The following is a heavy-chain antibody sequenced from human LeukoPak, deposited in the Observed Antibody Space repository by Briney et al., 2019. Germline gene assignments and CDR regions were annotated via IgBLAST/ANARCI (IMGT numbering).Heavy chain of an antibody. D-gene: IGHD6-19*01. CDR3: AKDLSRYSSGWSTFDP. Sequence: GGSLRLSCAASGFTFSNYAMSWVRQAPGKGLEWVSAISGSGGSTYYADSVKGRFTISRDNSKNTLYLQMNSLRAEDTAVYYCAKDLSRYSSGWSTFDPWGQGTLVTVSS. J-gene: IGHJ5*02. V-gene: IGHV3-23*01. CDR2: ISGSGGST. CDR1: GFTFSNYA.